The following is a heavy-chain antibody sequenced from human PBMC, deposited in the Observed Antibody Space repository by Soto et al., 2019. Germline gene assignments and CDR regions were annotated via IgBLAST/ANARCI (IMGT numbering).Heavy chain of an antibody. J-gene: IGHJ4*01. CDR1: GYDFVSYW. CDR2: IYPGDSEA. D-gene: IGHD5-12*01. V-gene: IGHV5-51*01. Sequence: LADSLKISCEASGYDFVSYWIAWVRQMPGKGLECMGIIYPGDSEAIYSPPFQGRVTISADKSTTTVYLQWSSLKASDTDMYYCASTDGYEIEYWGHGTLVTVSS. CDR3: ASTDGYEIEY.